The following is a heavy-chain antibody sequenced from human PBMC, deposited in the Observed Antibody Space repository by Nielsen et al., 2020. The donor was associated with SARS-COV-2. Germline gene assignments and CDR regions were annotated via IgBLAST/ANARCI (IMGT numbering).Heavy chain of an antibody. J-gene: IGHJ4*02. D-gene: IGHD6-13*01. CDR3: ARVGSSSWYFDY. CDR1: GFTFSSYS. Sequence: GGSLRLSCAASGFTFSSYSMNWVRQAPGKGLEWVANIKQDGSEKYYVDSVKGRFTISRDNAKNSLYLQMNSLRAEDTAVYYCARVGSSSWYFDYWGQGTLVTVSS. V-gene: IGHV3-7*01. CDR2: IKQDGSEK.